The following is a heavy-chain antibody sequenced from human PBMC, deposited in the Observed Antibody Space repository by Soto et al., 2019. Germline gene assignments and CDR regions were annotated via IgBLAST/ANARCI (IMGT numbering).Heavy chain of an antibody. D-gene: IGHD3-22*01. CDR2: IIPIFGTA. J-gene: IGHJ4*02. V-gene: IGHV1-69*12. CDR3: VRSRSNYYDSRGYYYSTFDY. Sequence: QVQLVQSGAEVKKPGSSVKVSCKTSGGTFSSYAISWVRQAPGQGLEWMGGIIPIFGTANYAQKFQGRVTITADESTSTAYMELSSLRSEDTAVYYCVRSRSNYYDSRGYYYSTFDYWGQGTLVTVSS. CDR1: GGTFSSYA.